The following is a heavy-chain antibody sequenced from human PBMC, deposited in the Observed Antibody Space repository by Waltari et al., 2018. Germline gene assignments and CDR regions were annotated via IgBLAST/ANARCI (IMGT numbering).Heavy chain of an antibody. V-gene: IGHV4-34*01. CDR2: INHSGST. CDR1: GGSFSGYY. D-gene: IGHD3-3*01. Sequence: QVQLQQWGAGLLKPSETLSLTCAVYGGSFSGYYWSWIRQPPGKGLEWIGEINHSGSTNDNPSLKSRVTISVDTSKNQFSLKLSSVTAADTAVYYCARGFHTIFGVVNWFDPWGQGTLVTVSS. CDR3: ARGFHTIFGVVNWFDP. J-gene: IGHJ5*02.